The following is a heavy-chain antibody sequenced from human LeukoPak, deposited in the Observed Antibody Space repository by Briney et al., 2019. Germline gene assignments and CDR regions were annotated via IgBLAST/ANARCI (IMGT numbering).Heavy chain of an antibody. CDR1: GDSITSGRYY. V-gene: IGHV4-61*01. Sequence: SQTLSLTCTVSGDSITSGRYYWSWIRQPPGKGLEWIGYIYYSGSTNYNPSLKSRVTISVDTSKNQFSLKLSSVTAADTAVYYCAGKVVLNAFDIWGQGTMVTVSS. D-gene: IGHD2-15*01. CDR2: IYYSGST. CDR3: AGKVVLNAFDI. J-gene: IGHJ3*02.